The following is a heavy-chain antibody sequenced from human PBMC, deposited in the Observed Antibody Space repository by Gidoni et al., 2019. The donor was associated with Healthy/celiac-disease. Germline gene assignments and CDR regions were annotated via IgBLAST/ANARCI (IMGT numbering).Heavy chain of an antibody. CDR3: ARATGSYFDC. J-gene: IGHJ4*02. CDR1: GFTFSSYA. V-gene: IGHV3-23*01. D-gene: IGHD3-10*01. Sequence: EVQLLESGGGLVQPGGSLRLSFAASGFTFSSYALSWVRQAPGKGVEWVSGFSGSATSTYYADSVKGRFTISRDNSKNTLYLLMNSLRAEDTAVYYCARATGSYFDCWGQGTLVTVSS. CDR2: FSGSATST.